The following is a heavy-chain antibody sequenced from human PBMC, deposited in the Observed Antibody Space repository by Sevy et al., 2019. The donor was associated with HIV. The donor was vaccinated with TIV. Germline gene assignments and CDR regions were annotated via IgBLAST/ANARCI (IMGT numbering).Heavy chain of an antibody. CDR3: ARDLCTGGVCPRWGYYYYGMDV. D-gene: IGHD2-8*02. Sequence: GGSLRLSCAASGFMFSTYSMNWVRQAPGKGLEWVSSFSSSSTYIYYADSVKGRFTISRDNAKNSLYLQMNSLRAEDTAVYYCARDLCTGGVCPRWGYYYYGMDVWGQGTTVTVSS. V-gene: IGHV3-21*01. CDR2: FSSSSTYI. J-gene: IGHJ6*02. CDR1: GFMFSTYS.